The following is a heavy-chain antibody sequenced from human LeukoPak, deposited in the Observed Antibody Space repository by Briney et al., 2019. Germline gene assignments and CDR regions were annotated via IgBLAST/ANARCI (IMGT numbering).Heavy chain of an antibody. CDR1: GFTFSNYA. D-gene: IGHD1-26*01. Sequence: HPGGSLRLSCAAPGFTFSNYAMSWVRQTPGKGLEWVSGISGSGGTTDYADSVKGRFTISRDNSKNTLYLQMNSLRAEDTAVYFCAREVGAYDYWGQGTLVTVSS. J-gene: IGHJ4*02. CDR3: AREVGAYDY. CDR2: ISGSGGTT. V-gene: IGHV3-23*01.